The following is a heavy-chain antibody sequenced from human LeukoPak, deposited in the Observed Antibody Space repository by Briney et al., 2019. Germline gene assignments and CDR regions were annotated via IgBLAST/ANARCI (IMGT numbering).Heavy chain of an antibody. CDR3: ARGGAITMVRGVIHNWFDP. D-gene: IGHD3-10*01. CDR1: GGSFSGYY. V-gene: IGHV4-34*01. Sequence: PSETLSLTCAVYGGSFSGYYWSWIRQPPGKGLEWIGEINHSGSTNYNPSLKSRVTISVDTSKNQFSLKLSSVTAAGTAVYYCARGGAITMVRGVIHNWFDPWGQGTLVTVSS. J-gene: IGHJ5*02. CDR2: INHSGST.